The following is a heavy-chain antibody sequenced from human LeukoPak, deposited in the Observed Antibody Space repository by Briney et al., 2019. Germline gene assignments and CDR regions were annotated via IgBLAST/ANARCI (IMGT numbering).Heavy chain of an antibody. D-gene: IGHD6-13*01. V-gene: IGHV3-23*01. Sequence: TGGSLRLSCAASGFTLSSDAMRWVRQAPEKGLEWVSAISGSGGSTYYADSVKGRFTISRDNSKNTLYLQMNSLRAEDTAVYYCAKDRGYSSSWGPQYYFDYWGQGTLVTVSS. CDR3: AKDRGYSSSWGPQYYFDY. CDR1: GFTLSSDA. CDR2: ISGSGGST. J-gene: IGHJ4*02.